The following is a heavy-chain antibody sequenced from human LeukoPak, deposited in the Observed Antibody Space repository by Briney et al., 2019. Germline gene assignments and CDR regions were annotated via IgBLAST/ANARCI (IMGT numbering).Heavy chain of an antibody. V-gene: IGHV4-34*01. D-gene: IGHD7-27*01. J-gene: IGHJ4*02. CDR3: ARANWGSVDY. CDR1: GGSLSGYY. CDR2: INHSGST. Sequence: SETLSLTCAVYGGSLSGYYWSWIRQPPGKGLEWIGEINHSGSTNYNPSLKSRVTISVDTSKNQFSLKLSSVTAADTAVYYCARANWGSVDYWGQGTLVTVSS.